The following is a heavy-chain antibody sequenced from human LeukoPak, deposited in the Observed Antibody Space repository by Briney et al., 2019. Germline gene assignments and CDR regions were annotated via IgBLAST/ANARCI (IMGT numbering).Heavy chain of an antibody. J-gene: IGHJ4*02. D-gene: IGHD1-26*01. CDR1: GGSISSYY. CDR2: IYYSGST. V-gene: IGHV4-59*01. Sequence: SETLSLTCTVSGGSISSYYWSWIRQPPGKGLEWLGYIYYSGSTNYNPSLKSRVTISVDTSKNQFSLKLSSVTAADTAVYYCARVNSGSYELKYYFDYWGQGTLVTVSS. CDR3: ARVNSGSYELKYYFDY.